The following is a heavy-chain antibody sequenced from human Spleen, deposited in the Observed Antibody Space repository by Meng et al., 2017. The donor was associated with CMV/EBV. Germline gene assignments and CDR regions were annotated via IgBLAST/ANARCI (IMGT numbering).Heavy chain of an antibody. Sequence: GESLKISCAASGFTVSSNYMSWVRQAPGKGLEWVSVIYSGGSTYYADSVKGRFTISRDNSKNTLYLQMNGLRAEDTAVYYCARESSSGWGDYWGQGTLVTVSS. V-gene: IGHV3-53*01. CDR3: ARESSSGWGDY. CDR2: IYSGGST. D-gene: IGHD6-19*01. J-gene: IGHJ4*02. CDR1: GFTVSSNY.